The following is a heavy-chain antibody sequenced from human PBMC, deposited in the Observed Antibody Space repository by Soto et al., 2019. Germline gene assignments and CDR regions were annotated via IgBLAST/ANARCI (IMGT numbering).Heavy chain of an antibody. Sequence: GGSLRLSCAVSGFNFSKFGMYWVRQAPGKGLEWVAVIWYDGSQKYYTDSVQGRFTIYRDNSNNTLYLQMNSLRAEDTAVYYCAKEVWGLYTFGRPLDNWGHGTLVTVSP. CDR2: IWYDGSQK. CDR3: AKEVWGLYTFGRPLDN. CDR1: GFNFSKFG. J-gene: IGHJ4*01. D-gene: IGHD2-2*02. V-gene: IGHV3-33*06.